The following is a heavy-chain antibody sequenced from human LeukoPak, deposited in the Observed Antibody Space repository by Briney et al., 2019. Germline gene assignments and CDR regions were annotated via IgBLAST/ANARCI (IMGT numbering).Heavy chain of an antibody. CDR1: GFTFSSYG. V-gene: IGHV3-33*01. D-gene: IGHD1-1*01. CDR2: IWYDGSNK. CDR3: AREVQLERLKGPYGMDV. Sequence: GRSLRLSCVASGFTFSSYGMHWVRQAPGKGLEWVAVIWYDGSNKYYADSVKGRFTISRDNSKNTLYLQMNSLRAEDTAVYYCAREVQLERLKGPYGMDVWGQGTTVTVSS. J-gene: IGHJ6*02.